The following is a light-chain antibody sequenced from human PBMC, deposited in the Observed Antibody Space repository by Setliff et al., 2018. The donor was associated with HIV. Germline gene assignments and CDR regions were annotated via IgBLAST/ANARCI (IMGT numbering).Light chain of an antibody. V-gene: IGLV2-8*01. CDR1: STDVGNYNL. CDR3: SSYAGNDNFV. J-gene: IGLJ1*01. Sequence: QSALAQPASVSGSPGQSITISCTGTSTDVGNYNLVSWYQQHPGNAPKVIIYEVNKRPSGVPDRFSGSKSGNTASLTVSGLQAEDEGDYYCSSYAGNDNFVFGTGTKVTVL. CDR2: EVN.